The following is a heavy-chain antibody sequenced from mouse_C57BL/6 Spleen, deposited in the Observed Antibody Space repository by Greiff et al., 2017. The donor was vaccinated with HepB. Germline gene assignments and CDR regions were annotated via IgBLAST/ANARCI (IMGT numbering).Heavy chain of an antibody. D-gene: IGHD2-2*01. CDR1: GYSITSGYY. Sequence: EVHLVESGPGLVKPSQSLSLTCSVTGYSITSGYYWNWIRQFPGNKLEWMGYISYDGSNNYNPSLKNRISITRDTSKNQFFLKLNSVTTEDTATYYCARGDYGYDGFAYWGQGTLVTVSA. CDR2: ISYDGSN. CDR3: ARGDYGYDGFAY. V-gene: IGHV3-6*01. J-gene: IGHJ3*01.